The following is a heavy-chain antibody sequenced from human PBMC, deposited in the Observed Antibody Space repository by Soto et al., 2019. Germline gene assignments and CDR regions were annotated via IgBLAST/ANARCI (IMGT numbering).Heavy chain of an antibody. V-gene: IGHV4-59*01. D-gene: IGHD5-12*01. CDR2: IYYSGST. Sequence: SETLSLTCTVSGGSISSYYWSWIRQPPGKGLEWIGYIYYSGSTNYNPSLKSRVTISVDTSKNQFSLKLSSVTAADTAVYYCASLRRDGYKYYYYYGMDVWGQGTTVTVSS. J-gene: IGHJ6*02. CDR3: ASLRRDGYKYYYYYGMDV. CDR1: GGSISSYY.